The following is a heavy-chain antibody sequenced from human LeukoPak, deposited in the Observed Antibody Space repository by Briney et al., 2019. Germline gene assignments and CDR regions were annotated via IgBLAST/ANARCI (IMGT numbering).Heavy chain of an antibody. V-gene: IGHV1-2*02. CDR3: ATSVITQAY. CDR2: INPNSGVT. CDR1: GYTFTGYY. J-gene: IGHJ4*02. D-gene: IGHD3-22*01. Sequence: GASVKVSCKASGYTFTGYYIHWVRQAPGQGLEWMGWINPNSGVTNYAQKLQGRVTMARDTSINTAYMELSRLRSDDTAVYYCATSVITQAYWGQGTLVTVSS.